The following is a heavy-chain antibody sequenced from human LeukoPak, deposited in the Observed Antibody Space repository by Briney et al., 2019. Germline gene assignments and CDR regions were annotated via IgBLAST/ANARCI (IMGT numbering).Heavy chain of an antibody. CDR1: GYSFTSYG. Sequence: GASVKVSCKASGYSFTSYGIGWVRQAPGQGLEWVGWISPYNGDTNYAQKLQGRVTMTTDTSTSTAYMELRSLRSDDTAVYYCARDTPGGYDSSGYYSPDFDYWAREPWSPSPQ. D-gene: IGHD3-22*01. J-gene: IGHJ4*02. V-gene: IGHV1-18*01. CDR2: ISPYNGDT. CDR3: ARDTPGGYDSSGYYSPDFDY.